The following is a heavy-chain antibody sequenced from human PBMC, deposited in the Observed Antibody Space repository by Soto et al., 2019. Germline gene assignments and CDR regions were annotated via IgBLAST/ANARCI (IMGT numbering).Heavy chain of an antibody. CDR2: IIPVFGIV. V-gene: IGHV1-69*01. D-gene: IGHD6-19*01. J-gene: IGHJ6*02. CDR1: GGTPSNSA. CDR3: ASGRIVVVGSRAYYGMDV. Sequence: QVQLVQSGAEVKKPGSSVRVSCKASGGTPSNSAFSWVRQAPGQGLEWMGGIIPVFGIVKYAQNLEGRVTITADESTNTAYMERSSLRYEDRAVYYGASGRIVVVGSRAYYGMDVWGQGTTVTVSS.